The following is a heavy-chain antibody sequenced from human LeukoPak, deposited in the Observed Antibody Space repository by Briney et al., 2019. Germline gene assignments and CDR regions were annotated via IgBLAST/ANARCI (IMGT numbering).Heavy chain of an antibody. V-gene: IGHV4-4*02. D-gene: IGHD1-26*01. J-gene: IGHJ4*02. Sequence: SETLSLTCAVSGGSISSSNWWSWVRQPPGKGLEWIGEIYHSGSTNYNPSLKSRVTISVDTSKNQFSLKLSSVTAADTAVYYCARDQRSLFDVWGQGSLVTVSS. CDR2: IYHSGST. CDR1: GGSISSSNW. CDR3: ARDQRSLFDV.